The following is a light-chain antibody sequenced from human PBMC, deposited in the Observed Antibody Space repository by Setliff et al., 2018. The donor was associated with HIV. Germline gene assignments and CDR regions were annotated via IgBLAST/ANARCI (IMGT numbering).Light chain of an antibody. CDR3: LLSYGGARV. J-gene: IGLJ1*01. CDR1: TGAVTSGHY. Sequence: QAVVTQESSLTVSPGGTISLTCVPSTGAVTSGHYPHWFQQKPGQVPRPLIYDATKRHSWTPSRFSGSLLRDKAALTLSNAQAEDEADYYCLLSYGGARVFGSGTKVTVL. V-gene: IGLV7-46*01. CDR2: DAT.